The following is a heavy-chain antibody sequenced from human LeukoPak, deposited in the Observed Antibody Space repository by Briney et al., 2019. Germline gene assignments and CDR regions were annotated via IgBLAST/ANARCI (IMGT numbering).Heavy chain of an antibody. V-gene: IGHV4-34*01. CDR1: GGSFSGYY. CDR2: INHSGST. CDR3: ARAFNPNYYDSSGYFNWFDP. J-gene: IGHJ5*02. Sequence: PSETLSLTCAVYGGSFSGYYWSWIRQPPGKGLEWIGEINHSGSTNYNPSLKSRVTISVDTSKNQFSLKLSSVTAADTAVYYCARAFNPNYYDSSGYFNWFDPWGQGTLVTVSS. D-gene: IGHD3-22*01.